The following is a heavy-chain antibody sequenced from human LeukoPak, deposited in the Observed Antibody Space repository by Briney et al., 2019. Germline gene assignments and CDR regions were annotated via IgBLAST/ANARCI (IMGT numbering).Heavy chain of an antibody. CDR1: GYTLTELS. V-gene: IGHV1-24*01. CDR3: AVLMGYCSSTSCLYDAFDI. CDR2: FDPEDGET. D-gene: IGHD2-2*01. Sequence: GASVKVSCKVSGYTLTELSMHWVRQAPGKGLEWMGGFDPEDGETIYAQKFQGRVTMTEDTSTDTAYMELSSLRSEDTAVYYCAVLMGYCSSTSCLYDAFDIWGQGTKVTVSS. J-gene: IGHJ3*02.